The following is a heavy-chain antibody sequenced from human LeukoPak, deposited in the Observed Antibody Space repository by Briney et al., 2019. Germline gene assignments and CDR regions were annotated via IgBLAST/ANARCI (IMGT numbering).Heavy chain of an antibody. D-gene: IGHD3-22*01. CDR1: GGSISSRSYY. CDR2: ISDSGNT. CDR3: ARLLVGVITTHSGDC. V-gene: IGHV4-39*01. J-gene: IGHJ4*02. Sequence: PSETLSLTCTVSGGSISSRSYYWGWIRQPPGKGLEWIGKISDSGNTYYSPSLRSRVTISIDMSKNQFSLKLSSVTATDTAVYYCARLLVGVITTHSGDCWGQGTLVTVSS.